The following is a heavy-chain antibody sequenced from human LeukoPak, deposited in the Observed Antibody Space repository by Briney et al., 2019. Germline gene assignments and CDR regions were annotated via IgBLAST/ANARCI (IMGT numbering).Heavy chain of an antibody. CDR3: ARYGDYAEGFDT. J-gene: IGHJ5*02. D-gene: IGHD4-17*01. Sequence: SETLSLTCAVYGGSFSGYYWSWIRQPPGKGLEWVGEINHSGSSNYNPSLKSRVTRAVDTCKNQFSLKRSSVTAADTAVCYCARYGDYAEGFDTRGQGTLVTVSS. CDR1: GGSFSGYY. V-gene: IGHV4-34*01. CDR2: INHSGSS.